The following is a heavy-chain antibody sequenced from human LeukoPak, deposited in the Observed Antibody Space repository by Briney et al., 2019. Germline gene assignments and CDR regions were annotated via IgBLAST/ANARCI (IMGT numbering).Heavy chain of an antibody. J-gene: IGHJ4*02. CDR3: ARGIGYFAPRKGGFFEY. Sequence: GGSLRLSCAASGFTINNNYMFWVRQAPGRGLEWVAVIYNSGSAFYADSVRDRFTISRDNSKKTLHLQMNSLRAEDTAVYYCARGIGYFAPRKGGFFEYWGQGAPVTVSS. V-gene: IGHV3-66*01. D-gene: IGHD3-3*01. CDR2: IYNSGSA. CDR1: GFTINNNY.